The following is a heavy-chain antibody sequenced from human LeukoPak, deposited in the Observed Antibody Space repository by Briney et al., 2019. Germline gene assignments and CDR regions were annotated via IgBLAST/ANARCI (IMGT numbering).Heavy chain of an antibody. CDR1: GFTFSSYA. J-gene: IGHJ6*03. CDR3: AKDRAETQPYYMDV. Sequence: PGGSLRLSCAASGFTFSSYAMSWVRKAPGKGLEWVSAISGSGGSTYYADSVKGRFTISRDNSKNTLYLQMNGLRAEDTAVYYCAKDRAETQPYYMDVWGKGTTVTVSS. D-gene: IGHD2-2*01. CDR2: ISGSGGST. V-gene: IGHV3-23*01.